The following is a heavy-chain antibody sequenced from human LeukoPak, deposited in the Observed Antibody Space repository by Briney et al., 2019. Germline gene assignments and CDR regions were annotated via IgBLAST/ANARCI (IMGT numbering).Heavy chain of an antibody. CDR2: ISSSSSYT. Sequence: GGSLRLSCAASGFTFSSYSMNWVRQAPGKGLEWVSSISSSSSYTYYADSVKGRFTFSRDNAKNSLYLQMNSLRAEDTAVYYCATYYDFWSGYSEYWGQGTLVTVSS. CDR1: GFTFSSYS. J-gene: IGHJ4*02. CDR3: ATYYDFWSGYSEY. V-gene: IGHV3-21*01. D-gene: IGHD3-3*01.